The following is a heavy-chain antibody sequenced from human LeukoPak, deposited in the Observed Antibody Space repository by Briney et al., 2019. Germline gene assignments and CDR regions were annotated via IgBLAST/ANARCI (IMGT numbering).Heavy chain of an antibody. D-gene: IGHD3/OR15-3a*01. V-gene: IGHV4-59*08. CDR3: ARQEIGLRSFDP. CDR1: GGSISSYY. J-gene: IGHJ5*02. CDR2: LYNTGST. Sequence: SETLSLTCTVSGGSISSYYWSWIRQPPGKGLEWIGYLYNTGSTNYNPSLKSRVTISVGTSKNQFSLKVTSVTAADTAVYYCARQEIGLRSFDPWGQGTLVTVSS.